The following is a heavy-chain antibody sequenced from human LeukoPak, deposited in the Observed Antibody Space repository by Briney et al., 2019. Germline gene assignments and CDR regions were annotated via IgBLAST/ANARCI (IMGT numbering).Heavy chain of an antibody. Sequence: SETLSLTCTVSGGSINSGGYYWSWIRQHPGKGLEWIGYIYYSGSTYYNQSLKSRVTISVDTSKNQFSLKLSSVTAADTAVYYCARVAYDSSGYYFDYWGQGTLVTVSS. CDR3: ARVAYDSSGYYFDY. J-gene: IGHJ4*02. CDR1: GGSINSGGYY. D-gene: IGHD3-22*01. CDR2: IYYSGST. V-gene: IGHV4-31*03.